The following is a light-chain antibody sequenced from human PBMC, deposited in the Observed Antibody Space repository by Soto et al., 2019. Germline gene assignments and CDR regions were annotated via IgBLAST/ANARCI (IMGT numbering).Light chain of an antibody. J-gene: IGLJ2*01. CDR2: EVN. Sequence: QSALTQPASVSGSPGQSITISCTGTSSDVGSYNFVSWYQQHPAKAPRLMIYEVNKRPSGVSNRFSGSKSGNTASLTISGLQADDEATYYCCSYAGSSSVAFGGGTQLTVL. CDR1: SSDVGSYNF. V-gene: IGLV2-23*02. CDR3: CSYAGSSSVA.